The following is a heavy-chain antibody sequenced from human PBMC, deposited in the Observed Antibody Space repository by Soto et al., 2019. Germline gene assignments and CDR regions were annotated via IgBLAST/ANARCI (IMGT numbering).Heavy chain of an antibody. J-gene: IGHJ6*02. CDR1: GFTFSSYA. CDR3: AKGXTVRGVIQVYYYYGMDV. Sequence: PGGSLRLSCAASGFTFSSYAMSWVRQAPGKGLEWVSAISGSGGSTYYADSVKGRFTISRDNSKNTLYLQMNSLRAEDTAVYYCAKGXTVRGVIQVYYYYGMDVWGQGTTVTVSS. CDR2: ISGSGGST. V-gene: IGHV3-23*01. D-gene: IGHD3-10*01.